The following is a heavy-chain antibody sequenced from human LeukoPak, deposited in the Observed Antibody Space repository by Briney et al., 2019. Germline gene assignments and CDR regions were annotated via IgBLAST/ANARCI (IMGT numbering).Heavy chain of an antibody. CDR1: GFRFSSFG. D-gene: IGHD3-22*01. J-gene: IGHJ6*03. V-gene: IGHV3-33*06. CDR2: IYFDGTKK. CDR3: AKDQSIGHYYFYYMDV. Sequence: GGSLRLSCVTSGFRFSSFGMHWVRQAPGEGLEWVAGIYFDGTKKNYADSVKGRFTLSRDNSNNTLYLQMNSLRVEDTAVYFCAKDQSIGHYYFYYMDVWGKGTTVTVSS.